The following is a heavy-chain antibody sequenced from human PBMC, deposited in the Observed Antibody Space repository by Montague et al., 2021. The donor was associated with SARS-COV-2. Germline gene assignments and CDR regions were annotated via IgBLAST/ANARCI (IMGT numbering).Heavy chain of an antibody. J-gene: IGHJ4*02. CDR1: GDSIKNYY. Sequence: ETRSLTCNVSGDSIKNYYWSWIRQSPGKGLEWVSAVSDTGGGTXYADSVKGRFTISRDNGRNSVHLQMNSLRAEDTALYYCAKDDGSGNYYNGLYENWGQGTRVTVSS. CDR3: AKDDGSGNYYNGLYEN. D-gene: IGHD3-10*01. V-gene: IGHV3-23*01. CDR2: VSDTGGGT.